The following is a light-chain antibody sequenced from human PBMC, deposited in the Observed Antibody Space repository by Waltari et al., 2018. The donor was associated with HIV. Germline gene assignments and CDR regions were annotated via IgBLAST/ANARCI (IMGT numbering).Light chain of an antibody. V-gene: IGLV2-14*01. J-gene: IGLJ1*01. Sequence: QSAPTQPASVSGSPGQSTTLSCTGTSSHLGHSTSVSWYQPSPGKAPKLMIYEVSNRPAGVSNRFSGSKSGNTASLTISGLQAEDEADYYCSSYISTTTLFGTGTKVTVL. CDR1: SSHLGHSTS. CDR2: EVS. CDR3: SSYISTTTL.